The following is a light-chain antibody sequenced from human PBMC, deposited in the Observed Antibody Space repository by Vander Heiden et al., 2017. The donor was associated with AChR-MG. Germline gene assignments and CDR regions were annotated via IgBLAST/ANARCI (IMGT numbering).Light chain of an antibody. CDR3: QQYKNWPYT. J-gene: IGKJ2*01. V-gene: IGKV3-15*01. CDR2: VAS. CDR1: QSVSSS. Sequence: EIVMTQPPATLSVSPGDRATLSCRASQSVSSSLAWYQQKPGQAPRLLIYVASARATGIPARFSGSGSGTEFTLTISSLQSEDFAVYYCQQYKNWPYTFGQGTKLEIK.